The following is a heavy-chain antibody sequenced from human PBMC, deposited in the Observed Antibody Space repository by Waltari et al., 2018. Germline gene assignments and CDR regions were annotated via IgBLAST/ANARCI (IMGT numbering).Heavy chain of an antibody. Sequence: QAQLQELGPGQVKPSETLSFRCAVAGDASATSTVDWGWVRQPPGKGLEWVGSVYYSGYKFYNPSLTSRLTLSIDTSTNHFSLRLTSVPAADTAVYYCVRQRSADFWSGYFDLWGQGTLVTVSS. J-gene: IGHJ4*02. D-gene: IGHD3-3*01. CDR1: GDASATSTVD. V-gene: IGHV4-39*01. CDR3: VRQRSADFWSGYFDL. CDR2: VYYSGYK.